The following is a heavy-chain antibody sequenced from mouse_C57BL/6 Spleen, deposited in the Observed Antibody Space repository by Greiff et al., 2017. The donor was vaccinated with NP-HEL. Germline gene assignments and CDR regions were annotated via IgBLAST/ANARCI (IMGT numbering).Heavy chain of an antibody. CDR2: IDPSDSYT. Sequence: VKQSCKASGYTFTSYWMHWVKQRPGQGLEWIGEIDPSDSYTNYNQKFKGKSTLTVDKSSSTAYMQLSSLTSEDSAVYYCARTTDYAMDYWGQGTSVTVSS. J-gene: IGHJ4*01. CDR3: ARTTDYAMDY. V-gene: IGHV1-69*01. D-gene: IGHD1-1*01. CDR1: GYTFTSYW.